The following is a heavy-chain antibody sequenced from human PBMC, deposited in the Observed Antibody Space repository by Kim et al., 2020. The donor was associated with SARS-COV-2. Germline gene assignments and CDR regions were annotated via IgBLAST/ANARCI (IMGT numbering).Heavy chain of an antibody. CDR2: IWYDGSNK. Sequence: GGSLRLSCAASGFTFSSYGMHWVRQAPGKGLEWVAVIWYDGSNKYYADSVKGRFTISRDNSKNTLYLQMNSLRAEDTAVYYCAREGLATANDAFDIWGQGTMVTVSS. D-gene: IGHD1-1*01. J-gene: IGHJ3*02. V-gene: IGHV3-33*08. CDR1: GFTFSSYG. CDR3: AREGLATANDAFDI.